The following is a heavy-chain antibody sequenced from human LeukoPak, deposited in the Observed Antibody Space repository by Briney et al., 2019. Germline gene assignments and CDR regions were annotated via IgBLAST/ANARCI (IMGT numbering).Heavy chain of an antibody. D-gene: IGHD6-6*01. CDR3: ARELVTKYSTTYYYFGLDV. V-gene: IGHV4-59*01. CDR2: IYYTGNT. CDR1: GGSINSYY. Sequence: SETLSLTCTVSGGSINSYYWSWIRQPPGKGLEWVGYIYYTGNTNYNPSLKSRVTMSVDTSKNQFSLRLSSVTAADTAVYYCARELVTKYSTTYYYFGLDVWGQGTTVTVSS. J-gene: IGHJ6*02.